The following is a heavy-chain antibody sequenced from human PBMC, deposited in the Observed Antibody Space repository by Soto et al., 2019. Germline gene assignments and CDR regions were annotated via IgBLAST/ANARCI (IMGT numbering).Heavy chain of an antibody. D-gene: IGHD3-22*01. CDR3: ARAVYDTDAFDI. J-gene: IGHJ3*02. CDR2: IGTAGDT. V-gene: IGHV3-13*04. CDR1: GFTFSSYD. Sequence: GGSLRLSCAASGFTFSSYDMHWVRQATGKGLEWVSAIGTAGDTYYPGSVKGRFTISRENAKNSLYLQMNSLRAGDTAVYYCARAVYDTDAFDIWGQGTMVTVSS.